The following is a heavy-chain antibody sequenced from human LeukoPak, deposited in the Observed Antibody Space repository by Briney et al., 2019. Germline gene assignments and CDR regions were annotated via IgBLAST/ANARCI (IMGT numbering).Heavy chain of an antibody. V-gene: IGHV4-59*12. CDR1: GGSISSYY. J-gene: IGHJ4*02. CDR2: IYYSGST. CDR3: ARPAGVRGAHIDY. Sequence: SETLSLTCTVSGGSISSYYWSWIRQPPGKGLEWIGYIYYSGSTNYNPSLKSRVTISVDTSKNQFSLKLSSVTAADTAVYYCARPAGVRGAHIDYWGQGTLATVSS. D-gene: IGHD3-10*01.